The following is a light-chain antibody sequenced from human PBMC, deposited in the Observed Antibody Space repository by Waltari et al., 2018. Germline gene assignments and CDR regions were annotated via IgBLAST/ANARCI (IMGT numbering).Light chain of an antibody. CDR2: DAS. V-gene: IGKV3-11*01. Sequence: EIVLTQSPATLFLSQGERATLSCRASHSVNWYLAWYQQTPGQAPRLLIYDASNRATGIPARFSGSGSETDFTLTISSLQPEDSAVYYCQQRRNWPLTFGGGTKVEIK. J-gene: IGKJ4*01. CDR1: HSVNWY. CDR3: QQRRNWPLT.